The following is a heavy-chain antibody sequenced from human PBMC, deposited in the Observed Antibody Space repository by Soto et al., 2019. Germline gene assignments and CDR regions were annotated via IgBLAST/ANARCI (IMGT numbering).Heavy chain of an antibody. Sequence: GASVKVSCKASGYTFTGYYMHWVRQAPGQGLEWMGWINPNSGGTNYAQKFQGRVTMTRDTSISTAYMELSRLRSDDTAVYYCASLPLIAVAGLDAFDIWGQGTMVTVAS. CDR2: INPNSGGT. CDR3: ASLPLIAVAGLDAFDI. D-gene: IGHD6-19*01. CDR1: GYTFTGYY. V-gene: IGHV1-2*02. J-gene: IGHJ3*02.